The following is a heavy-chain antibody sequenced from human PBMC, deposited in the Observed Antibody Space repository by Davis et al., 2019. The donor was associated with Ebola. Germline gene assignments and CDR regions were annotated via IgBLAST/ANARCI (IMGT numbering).Heavy chain of an antibody. V-gene: IGHV3-30*18. CDR1: GFTFSSYG. J-gene: IGHJ6*02. CDR2: ISYDGSNK. CDR3: AKDTYSSSWYGGYYYYGMDV. Sequence: GESLKISCAASGFTFSSYGMHWVRQAPGKGLEWVAVISYDGSNKYYADSVKGRFTISRDNSKNTLYLQMNSLRAEDTAVYYCAKDTYSSSWYGGYYYYGMDVWGQGTTVTVSS. D-gene: IGHD6-13*01.